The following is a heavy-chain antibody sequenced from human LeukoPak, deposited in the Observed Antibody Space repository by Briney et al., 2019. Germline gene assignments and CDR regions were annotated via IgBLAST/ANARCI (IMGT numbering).Heavy chain of an antibody. V-gene: IGHV4-38-2*02. CDR2: IYHSGST. CDR1: GYSISSGYY. J-gene: IGHJ6*03. Sequence: SETLSLTCTVSGYSISSGYYWGWIRQPPGKGLEWIGSIYHSGSTYYNPSLKSRVTISVDTSKNQFSLKLSSVTAADTAVYYCASSFEGPYYMDVWGKGTTVTVSS. CDR3: ASSFEGPYYMDV.